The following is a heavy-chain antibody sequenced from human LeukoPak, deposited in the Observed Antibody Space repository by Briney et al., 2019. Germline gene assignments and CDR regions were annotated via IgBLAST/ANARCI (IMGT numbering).Heavy chain of an antibody. V-gene: IGHV3-23*01. Sequence: GGSLRLSCAASGFTFSSYAMSWVRQAPGKGLEWVSAISGSGGSTYYADSVKGWFTISRDNSKNTLYLQMNSLRAEDTAVYYCAKGVERRTYCSSTSCYPFDYWGQGTLVTVSS. D-gene: IGHD2-2*01. J-gene: IGHJ4*02. CDR1: GFTFSSYA. CDR3: AKGVERRTYCSSTSCYPFDY. CDR2: ISGSGGST.